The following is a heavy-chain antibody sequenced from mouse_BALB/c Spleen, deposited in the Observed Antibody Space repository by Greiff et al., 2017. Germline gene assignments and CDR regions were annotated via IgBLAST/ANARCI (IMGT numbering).Heavy chain of an antibody. CDR2: SRNKANDYTT. J-gene: IGHJ3*01. D-gene: IGHD2-2*01. Sequence: EVKVVESGGGLVQPGGSLRLSCATSGFTFSDFYMEWVRQPPGKRLEWIAASRNKANDYTTEYSASVKGRFIVSRDTSQSILYLQMNALRAEDTAIYYCARDAYGYDGGFAYWGQGTLVTVSA. CDR1: GFTFSDFY. CDR3: ARDAYGYDGGFAY. V-gene: IGHV7-1*02.